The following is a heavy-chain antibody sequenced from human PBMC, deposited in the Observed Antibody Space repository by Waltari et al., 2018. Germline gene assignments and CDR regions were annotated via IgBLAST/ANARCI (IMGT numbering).Heavy chain of an antibody. CDR1: GYTFADYE. V-gene: IGHV1-8*02. CDR2: MNPSTGKT. Sequence: QVQLVQSGAEVKKPGASVKVSCRTSGYTFADYEINWARHATGQGLEWMGWMNPSTGKTTYAQKFLGRVTMTRDTSLGTAYMDLSSLTSEDTAVYFCARGAGYYAGSGTYGNNWFDSWGQGTLVTVSS. D-gene: IGHD3-10*01. CDR3: ARGAGYYAGSGTYGNNWFDS. J-gene: IGHJ5*01.